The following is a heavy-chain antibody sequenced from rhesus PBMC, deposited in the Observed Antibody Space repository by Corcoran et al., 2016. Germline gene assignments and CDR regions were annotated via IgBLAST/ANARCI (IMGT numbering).Heavy chain of an antibody. V-gene: IGHV4-80*01. CDR2: INGNSGTT. J-gene: IGHJ5-2*02. CDR3: VTQNSLDV. CDR1: GGSFSSYW. D-gene: IGHD2-15*01. Sequence: QVQLQESGPGLVKPSETLSLTCAVPGGSFSSYWWRWIRLPPGTGLEWIGEINGNSGTTNYNPSLKSRVTISKAASKNQFSLKLSSVTAADTAVYYCVTQNSLDVWGRGVLVTVSS.